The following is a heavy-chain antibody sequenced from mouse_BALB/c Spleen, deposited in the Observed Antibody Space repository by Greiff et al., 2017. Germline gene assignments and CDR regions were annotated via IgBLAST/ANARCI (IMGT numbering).Heavy chain of an antibody. CDR3: TRDGGYDGLYYAMDY. V-gene: IGHV5-6-4*01. D-gene: IGHD1-1*01. CDR2: ISSGGSYT. J-gene: IGHJ4*01. Sequence: EVKLVESGGGLVKPGGSLKLSCAASGFTFSSYTMSWVRQTPEKRLEWVATISSGGSYTYYPDSVKGRFTISRDNAKNTLYLQMSSLKSEDTAMYYCTRDGGYDGLYYAMDYWGQGTSVTVSS. CDR1: GFTFSSYT.